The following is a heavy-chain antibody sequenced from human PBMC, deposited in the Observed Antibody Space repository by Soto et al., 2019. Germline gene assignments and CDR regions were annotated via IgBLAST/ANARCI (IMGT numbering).Heavy chain of an antibody. CDR1: GGSISSGGYY. V-gene: IGHV4-31*03. CDR3: ARDRYGDYAYYGMDV. CDR2: IYYSGST. D-gene: IGHD4-17*01. J-gene: IGHJ6*02. Sequence: SETLSLTCTVSGGSISSGGYYWSWIRQHPGKGLEWIGYIYYSGSTYYNPSLKSRVTISVDTSKNQFSLKLSSVTAADTAVYYCARDRYGDYAYYGMDVWGQGTTVTVSS.